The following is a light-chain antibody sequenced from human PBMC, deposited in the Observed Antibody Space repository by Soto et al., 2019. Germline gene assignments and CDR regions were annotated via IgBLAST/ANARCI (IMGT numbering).Light chain of an antibody. CDR3: CSYATTSTYV. V-gene: IGLV2-23*01. CDR1: SSDVGNYNL. CDR2: DGS. Sequence: QAVLTHPASVSWSPGQSITISCTGTSSDVGNYNLVSWYQHHPGKAPKLMIYDGSKRPSGVSNRFSGSKSGNTASLTISGLQAEDECDYYCCSYATTSTYVSGPGSKVTVL. J-gene: IGLJ1*01.